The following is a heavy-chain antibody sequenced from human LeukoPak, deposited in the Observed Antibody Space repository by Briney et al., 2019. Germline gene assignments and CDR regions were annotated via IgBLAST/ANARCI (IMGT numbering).Heavy chain of an antibody. Sequence: PGGSLRLSCAASGFTFSSYSMNWVRQAPGKGLEWVSSISSSSSYIYYADSVKGRFTISRDNAKNSLYLQMNSLRAEDTAVYYCARAVSGYYGDYVSYFDYWGQGTLVTVSS. CDR3: ARAVSGYYGDYVSYFDY. CDR2: ISSSSSYI. CDR1: GFTFSSYS. J-gene: IGHJ4*02. D-gene: IGHD4-17*01. V-gene: IGHV3-21*01.